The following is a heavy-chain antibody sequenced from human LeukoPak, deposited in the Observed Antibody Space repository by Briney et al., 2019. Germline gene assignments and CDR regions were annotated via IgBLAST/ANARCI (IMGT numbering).Heavy chain of an antibody. D-gene: IGHD2-2*01. J-gene: IGHJ4*02. CDR2: IYYSGST. Sequence: PSETLSLTCTVSGGSISSGGYYWSWIRQHPGKGLEWIGYIYYSGSTYYNPSLKSRVTISVDTSKNQSSLKLSSVTAADTAVYYCARAGYCSSTSCRRKTPFDYWGQGTLVTVSS. CDR3: ARAGYCSSTSCRRKTPFDY. V-gene: IGHV4-31*03. CDR1: GGSISSGGYY.